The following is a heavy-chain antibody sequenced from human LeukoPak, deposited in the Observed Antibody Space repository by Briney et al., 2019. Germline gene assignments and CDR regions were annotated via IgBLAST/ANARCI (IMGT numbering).Heavy chain of an antibody. CDR3: ARDLSSGQEGYMDY. D-gene: IGHD3-22*01. CDR1: GFTFSSYA. V-gene: IGHV3-30-3*01. J-gene: IGHJ4*02. Sequence: GGSLRLSCAASGFTFSSYAMHWVRQAPGKGLEWVAVISYDGSNKYYADSVKGRFTISRDNSKNTLYLQMNSLRAEDTAVYYCARDLSSGQEGYMDYWGQGTLVTVSS. CDR2: ISYDGSNK.